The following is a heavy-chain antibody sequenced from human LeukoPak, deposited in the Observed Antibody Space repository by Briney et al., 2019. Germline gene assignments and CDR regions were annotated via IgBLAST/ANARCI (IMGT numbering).Heavy chain of an antibody. J-gene: IGHJ6*04. Sequence: GGSLRLSCAASGFTFSDYNMNWVRQAPGKGLEWVSYISSSGSTIYYADSVKGRFTISRDNAKNSLYLQMNSLRAEDTAVYYCAELGITMIGGVWGKGTTVTISS. CDR1: GFTFSDYN. CDR2: ISSSGSTI. D-gene: IGHD3-10*02. V-gene: IGHV3-48*04. CDR3: AELGITMIGGV.